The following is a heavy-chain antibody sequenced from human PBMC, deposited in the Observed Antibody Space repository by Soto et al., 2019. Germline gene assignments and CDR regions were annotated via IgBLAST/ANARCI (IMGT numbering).Heavy chain of an antibody. CDR1: GYTFTSYD. J-gene: IGHJ6*03. D-gene: IGHD3-10*01. Sequence: QVQLVQSGAEVKKPGASVKVSCKASGYTFTSYDINCVRQATGQGLEWMGWMNPNSGNTGYAQKSQGRVTMTSNTSISTAYMELSSLRSEDTAVYYCARGITSYYGSGSYSYYYYMDVWGKGPTVTVSS. V-gene: IGHV1-8*01. CDR3: ARGITSYYGSGSYSYYYYMDV. CDR2: MNPNSGNT.